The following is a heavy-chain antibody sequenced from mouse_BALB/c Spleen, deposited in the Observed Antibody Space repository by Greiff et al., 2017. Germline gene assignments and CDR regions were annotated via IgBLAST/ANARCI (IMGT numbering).Heavy chain of an antibody. CDR2: IDPSDSYT. V-gene: IGHV1S127*01. Sequence: QVQLQQSGAELVKPGASVKMSCKASGYTFTSYWMHWVKQRPGQGLEWIGVIDPSDSYTSYNQKFKGKATLTVDTSSSTAYMQLSSLTSEDSAVYYCTRSDGYYFDYWGQGTTLTVSS. CDR3: TRSDGYYFDY. CDR1: GYTFTSYW. D-gene: IGHD2-3*01. J-gene: IGHJ2*01.